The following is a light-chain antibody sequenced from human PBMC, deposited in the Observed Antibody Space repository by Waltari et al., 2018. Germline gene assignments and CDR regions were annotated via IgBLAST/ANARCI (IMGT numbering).Light chain of an antibody. V-gene: IGLV2-14*03. J-gene: IGLJ2*01. CDR1: SMDSGGYNH. CDR2: DVT. Sequence: SALTQPDSVSGSPGQSITISCSGISMDSGGYNHVSWYQQHPGEAPKAIIYDVTNPPSGVSNRFSGSKSGSSASLTISGLQPEDEADYYCSSFTSSTTGIFGGGTKLTVL. CDR3: SSFTSSTTGI.